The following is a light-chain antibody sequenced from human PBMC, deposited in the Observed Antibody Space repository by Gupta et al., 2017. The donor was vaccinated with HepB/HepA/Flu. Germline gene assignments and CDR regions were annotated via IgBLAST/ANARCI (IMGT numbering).Light chain of an antibody. Sequence: QSVLTQPPSASGTAGQSVSIACSGSSSNIVSNYVCWYQHLPGTDQTLLIEINNQRPSGVPDRFSCSTSGTYDSPALSGLRSEDEGEDDYSAWADSLSGYLVFGGGTKLTVL. J-gene: IGLJ2*01. CDR1: SSNIVSNY. CDR2: INN. V-gene: IGLV1-47*02. CDR3: SAWADSLSGYLV.